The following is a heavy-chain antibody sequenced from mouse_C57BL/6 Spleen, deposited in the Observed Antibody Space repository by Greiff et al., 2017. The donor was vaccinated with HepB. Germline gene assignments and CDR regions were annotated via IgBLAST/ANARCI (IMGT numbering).Heavy chain of an antibody. CDR1: GFTFSDYY. CDR3: AREGYGNCYAMDY. D-gene: IGHD2-1*01. CDR2: INYDGSST. Sequence: EVKLMESEGGLVQPGSSMKLSCTASGFTFSDYYMAWVRQVPEKGLEWVANINYDGSSTYYLDSLKSRFIISRDNAKNILYLQMSSLKSEDTATYYCAREGYGNCYAMDYWGQGTSVTVSS. J-gene: IGHJ4*01. V-gene: IGHV5-16*01.